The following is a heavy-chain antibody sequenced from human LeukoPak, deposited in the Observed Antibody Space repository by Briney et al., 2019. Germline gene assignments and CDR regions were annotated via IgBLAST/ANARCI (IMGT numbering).Heavy chain of an antibody. CDR3: ARNAVEWFGELSNLIDY. Sequence: SETLSLTCTVSGGSISSYYWSWIRQPAGKGLEWIGRIYTSGSTNYNPSLKSRVTMSVDTSKNQFSLKLSSVTAADTAVYYCARNAVEWFGELSNLIDYWGQGTLVTVSS. J-gene: IGHJ4*02. CDR1: GGSISSYY. V-gene: IGHV4-4*07. CDR2: IYTSGST. D-gene: IGHD3-10*01.